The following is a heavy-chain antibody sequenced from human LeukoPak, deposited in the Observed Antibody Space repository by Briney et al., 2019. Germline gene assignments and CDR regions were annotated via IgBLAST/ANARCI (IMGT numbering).Heavy chain of an antibody. CDR1: GITFSTYA. D-gene: IGHD2-21*01. V-gene: IGHV3-23*01. Sequence: GGSLRLSCVASGITFSTYAMSWVRQAPGKGLEWVSVISSSGSSTYYADSVKGRFTISRDNLKNTLYLQMNSLRGEDTAVYYCARDFRIGYSAHFDYWGQGALVTVSS. J-gene: IGHJ4*02. CDR2: ISSSGSST. CDR3: ARDFRIGYSAHFDY.